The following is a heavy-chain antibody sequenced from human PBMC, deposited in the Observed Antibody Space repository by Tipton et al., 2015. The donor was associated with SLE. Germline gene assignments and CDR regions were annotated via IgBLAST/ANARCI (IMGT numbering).Heavy chain of an antibody. D-gene: IGHD3/OR15-3a*01. Sequence: TLSLTCAVYVGSFSGYYWSWIRQPPGRGLEWIGEINHSGGTNYNPSLKSRVTISVDTSKNQFSLKLSSATAADTAVYYCARAPGLDRDYYYYYCMDVWGKGTTVTVSS. CDR2: INHSGGT. J-gene: IGHJ6*03. CDR1: VGSFSGYY. CDR3: ARAPGLDRDYYYYYCMDV. V-gene: IGHV4-34*01.